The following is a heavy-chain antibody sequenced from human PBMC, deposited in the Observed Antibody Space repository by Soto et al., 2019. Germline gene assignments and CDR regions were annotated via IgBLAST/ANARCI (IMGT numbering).Heavy chain of an antibody. CDR3: ARTGYDRSGYFVEYYFDY. D-gene: IGHD3-22*01. J-gene: IGHJ4*02. V-gene: IGHV3-30-3*01. Sequence: GGSLRLSCAASGFTFSKYAMHWVRQARGTGLEWVAVISNDGSNPYYADSVKGRFTISRDNSKNTLYLQMNSLREEDTAVYYCARTGYDRSGYFVEYYFDYWRQGTLVTVSS. CDR2: ISNDGSNP. CDR1: GFTFSKYA.